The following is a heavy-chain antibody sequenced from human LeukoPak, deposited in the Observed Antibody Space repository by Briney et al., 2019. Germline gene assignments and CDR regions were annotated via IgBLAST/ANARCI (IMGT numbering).Heavy chain of an antibody. CDR1: GYSISSGYY. CDR2: TYHSGST. Sequence: SETLSLTCTVSGYSISSGYYWGWIRQPPGKGLEWIGSTYHSGSTYYNPSLKSRVTISVDTSKNPFSLKLSSVTAADTAVYYCARAGVSWSPDAFDIWGQGTMVTVSS. CDR3: ARAGVSWSPDAFDI. J-gene: IGHJ3*02. D-gene: IGHD6-13*01. V-gene: IGHV4-38-2*02.